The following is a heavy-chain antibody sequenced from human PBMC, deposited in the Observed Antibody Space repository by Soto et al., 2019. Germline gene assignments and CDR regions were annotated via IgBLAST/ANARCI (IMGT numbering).Heavy chain of an antibody. D-gene: IGHD2-21*01. Sequence: EVQLVESGGGLVQPGGSLRLSCAASAFSFSNFWMAWVRQTPGKGPEWVATIKDDGSEKYYVDSLKGRFTVSRDNAENSLYLQMNSLRVEDTAIYYCTRDVGCGDFDIWGQGTMVIVSS. CDR3: TRDVGCGDFDI. CDR1: AFSFSNFW. V-gene: IGHV3-7*01. J-gene: IGHJ3*02. CDR2: IKDDGSEK.